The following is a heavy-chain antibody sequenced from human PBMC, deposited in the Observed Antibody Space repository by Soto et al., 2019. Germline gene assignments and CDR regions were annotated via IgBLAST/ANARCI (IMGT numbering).Heavy chain of an antibody. Sequence: QVQLVQSGAEVKKPGSSVKVSCKASGGTFSSYAISWVRQAPGQGLEWMGGIIPIFGTANYAQKFQGRVTITADKSTGTAYMELSSLRSEDTAVYSCATTWGGSYYFNWFDPWGQGTLVTVSS. J-gene: IGHJ5*02. CDR1: GGTFSSYA. CDR2: IIPIFGTA. V-gene: IGHV1-69*06. CDR3: ATTWGGSYYFNWFDP. D-gene: IGHD1-26*01.